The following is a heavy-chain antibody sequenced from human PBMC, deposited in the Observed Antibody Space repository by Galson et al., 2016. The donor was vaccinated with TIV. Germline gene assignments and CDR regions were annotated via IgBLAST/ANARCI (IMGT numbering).Heavy chain of an antibody. CDR3: ARDGARVVAHDAFDI. Sequence: SLRLSCAVPGFTFSSYSMNWVRQAPGKGLEWVASISSTSNYKYYAESVKGRVTISRDNANNSLYLQMNSLRAEDTAVYYCARDGARVVAHDAFDIWGQGTMVTVSS. CDR1: GFTFSSYS. J-gene: IGHJ3*02. CDR2: ISSTSNYK. V-gene: IGHV3-21*01. D-gene: IGHD2-21*01.